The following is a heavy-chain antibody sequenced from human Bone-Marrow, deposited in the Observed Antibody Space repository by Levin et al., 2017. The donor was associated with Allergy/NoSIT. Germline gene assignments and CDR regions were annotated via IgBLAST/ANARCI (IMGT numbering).Heavy chain of an antibody. Sequence: LTCAVPGLTFPDYTMSWVRQAPGKGLEWVGFIRSVAYGATTKYAASVRGRFTISRDDSKSIAYLQMNSLKTEDTAVYYCTRETLTTIDYSAFEIWGQGTLVTVSS. CDR2: IRSVAYGATT. J-gene: IGHJ3*02. CDR3: TRETLTTIDYSAFEI. D-gene: IGHD4-17*01. V-gene: IGHV3-49*04. CDR1: GLTFPDYT.